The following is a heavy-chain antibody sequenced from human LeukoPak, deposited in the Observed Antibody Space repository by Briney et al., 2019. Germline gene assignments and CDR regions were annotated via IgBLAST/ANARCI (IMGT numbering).Heavy chain of an antibody. Sequence: PSETLSLTCAVYGGSFSGYYWGWIRQPPGKGLEWIGEINHSGSTNYNPSLKSRVTISVDRSKNQFSLKLTSVTAADTAVYYCARDAAPLVGAMYYFDYWGQGTMVTVSS. V-gene: IGHV4-34*01. D-gene: IGHD1-26*01. CDR2: INHSGST. J-gene: IGHJ4*03. CDR1: GGSFSGYY. CDR3: ARDAAPLVGAMYYFDY.